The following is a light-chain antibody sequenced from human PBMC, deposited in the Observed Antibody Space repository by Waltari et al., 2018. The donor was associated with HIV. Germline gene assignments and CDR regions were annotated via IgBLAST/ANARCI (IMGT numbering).Light chain of an antibody. CDR3: GAGEDSLSGWV. CDR2: MNN. Sequence: QSVLTQPPSASGTTGERIIISCSGVRSNIEFTYVTWFQHLPGTAPTLRIQMNNERTSGGAGRCSASKAGSSASLAIGGLRAGDEADYYCGAGEDSLSGWVFGGGTKLSVL. V-gene: IGLV1-47*01. J-gene: IGLJ3*02. CDR1: RSNIEFTY.